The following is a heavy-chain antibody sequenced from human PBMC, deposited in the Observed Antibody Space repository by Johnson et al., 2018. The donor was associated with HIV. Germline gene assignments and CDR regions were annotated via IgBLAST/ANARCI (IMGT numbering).Heavy chain of an antibody. V-gene: IGHV3-33*06. Sequence: QVQLMESGGGVVQPGRSLRLSCAASGFTFSNYGMHWVRQAPGKGLEWVAVIWYDGSNKYYADSVKGRFTISRDNSKNTLYLQMNSLRAEDTAVYYCAKDDLGASGAFDIWGQGTMVTVSS. J-gene: IGHJ3*02. CDR3: AKDDLGASGAFDI. CDR1: GFTFSNYG. CDR2: IWYDGSNK. D-gene: IGHD1-26*01.